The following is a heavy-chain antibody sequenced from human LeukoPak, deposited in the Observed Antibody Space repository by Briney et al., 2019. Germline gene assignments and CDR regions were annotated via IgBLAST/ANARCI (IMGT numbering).Heavy chain of an antibody. CDR2: ISGSGGNT. CDR3: AKRSGGADYYYYYGMDV. Sequence: GGSLRLSCAASGFTFSSYAMSWVRQAPGKGLEWVSAISGSGGNTYYADSVKGRFTISRDNSKNTLYLQMNSLRAEDTAVYYCAKRSGGADYYYYYGMDVWGQGTTVTVSS. V-gene: IGHV3-23*01. J-gene: IGHJ6*02. CDR1: GFTFSSYA. D-gene: IGHD2-15*01.